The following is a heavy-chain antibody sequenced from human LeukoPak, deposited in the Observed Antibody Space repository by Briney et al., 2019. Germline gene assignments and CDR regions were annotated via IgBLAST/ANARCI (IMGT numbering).Heavy chain of an antibody. Sequence: SETLSLTCPVSAASIRGYYWSWIRQPPGKGLEWIGYIYYIGSTNYNPSLKSRVTISVDTSKNQFSLKLRSVTAADTAVYYCARTPYYDSSGYYNDYWGQGTLVTVSS. D-gene: IGHD3-22*01. J-gene: IGHJ4*02. CDR1: AASIRGYY. V-gene: IGHV4-59*01. CDR2: IYYIGST. CDR3: ARTPYYDSSGYYNDY.